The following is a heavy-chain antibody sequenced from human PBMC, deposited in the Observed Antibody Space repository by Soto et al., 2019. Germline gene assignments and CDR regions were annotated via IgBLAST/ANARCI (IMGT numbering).Heavy chain of an antibody. J-gene: IGHJ4*02. D-gene: IGHD3-10*01. CDR1: GFTFSSYG. CDR2: ISYDGSNK. Sequence: QVQLVESGGGVVQPGKSLRLSCAGSGFTFSSYGMDWVRQAPGKGLEWVAVISYDGSNKYYADSVKGRFTISRDNSKNTPYLQMSSLRADDTAVYYCAKDRMGAGVRGYFAYWGQVTLVTVSS. CDR3: AKDRMGAGVRGYFAY. V-gene: IGHV3-30*18.